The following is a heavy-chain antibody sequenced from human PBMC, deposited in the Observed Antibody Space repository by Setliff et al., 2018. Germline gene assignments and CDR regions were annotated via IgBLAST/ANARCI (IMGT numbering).Heavy chain of an antibody. CDR2: ISGSGSNT. D-gene: IGHD2-21*02. J-gene: IGHJ6*02. Sequence: PGGSLRLSCAASGFTFSSYAMNWVRQAPGKGLEWVSAISGSGSNTYYVDSVKGRFTISRDNSNNTLYLQMNSLRAEDTAVYYCARNWATAHHYYNGFDVWGQGTTVTVSS. V-gene: IGHV3-23*01. CDR1: GFTFSSYA. CDR3: ARNWATAHHYYNGFDV.